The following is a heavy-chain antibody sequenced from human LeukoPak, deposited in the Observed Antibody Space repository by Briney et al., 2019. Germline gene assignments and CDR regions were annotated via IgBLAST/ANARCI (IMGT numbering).Heavy chain of an antibody. CDR3: VKGGTIPGRPPGD. CDR2: ISSNGGST. CDR1: GFTFSSYA. D-gene: IGHD2-2*02. Sequence: GGSLRLSCSASGFTFSSYAMHWVRQAPGKALEYVSAISSNGGSTYYADSVKGRFTISRDNSKNTLYLQMSSLRAEDTAVYYCVKGGTIPGRPPGDWGQGTLVTVSS. V-gene: IGHV3-64D*06. J-gene: IGHJ4*02.